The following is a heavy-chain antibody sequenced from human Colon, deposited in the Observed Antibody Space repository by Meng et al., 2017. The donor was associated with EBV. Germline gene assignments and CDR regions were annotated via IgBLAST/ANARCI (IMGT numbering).Heavy chain of an antibody. D-gene: IGHD6-19*01. Sequence: QGKLQESGPGLVNPYQTLSLTCTVSGGSVSSGGYYWTWIRQHPGKGLEWFGHIYYSGSTFYNPSLKRRVIISIDTSKNQFSLNLRSVTAADTAVYYCARVSSGWDYFDYWGQGTLVTVSS. CDR2: IYYSGST. CDR1: GGSVSSGGYY. J-gene: IGHJ4*02. V-gene: IGHV4-31*03. CDR3: ARVSSGWDYFDY.